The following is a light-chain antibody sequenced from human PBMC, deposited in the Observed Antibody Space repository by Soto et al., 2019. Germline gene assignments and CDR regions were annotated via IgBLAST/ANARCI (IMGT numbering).Light chain of an antibody. V-gene: IGKV3D-20*02. J-gene: IGKJ4*01. CDR1: QSLSSSQ. Sequence: EIVLTQSPGTLTLSPGERATLSCRASQSLSSSQLAWYQQKPGQAPRLLIYGASNRATGIPDRFSGSGSGTDFTLTISSLQSEDFAVYYCQQRSNWPLTFGGGTKVDIK. CDR2: GAS. CDR3: QQRSNWPLT.